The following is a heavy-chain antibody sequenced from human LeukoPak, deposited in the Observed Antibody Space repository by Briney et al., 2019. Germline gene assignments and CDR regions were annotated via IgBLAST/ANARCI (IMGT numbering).Heavy chain of an antibody. J-gene: IGHJ4*02. CDR3: AKDQSPSVYSGIYHY. Sequence: GGSLRLSCAASGFTFSSYAMSWVRQAPGKGPEWVSVISGSGGSTSYADSVKGRFTISRDNSKNSLYLQMNSLRAEDTAVYYCAKDQSPSVYSGIYHYWGQGTLVTVSS. CDR1: GFTFSSYA. D-gene: IGHD1-26*01. V-gene: IGHV3-23*01. CDR2: ISGSGGST.